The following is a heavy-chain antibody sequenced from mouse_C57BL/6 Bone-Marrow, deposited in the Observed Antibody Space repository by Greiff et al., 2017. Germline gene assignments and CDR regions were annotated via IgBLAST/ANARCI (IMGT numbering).Heavy chain of an antibody. Sequence: QVQLQQPGAELARPGASVKLSCKASGYTFTSYGISWVKQRTGQGLEWIGEIYPRSGNTYYNEKFKGKATLTADKSSSTAYMELRSLTSEDSEVYCCARSDYYYDSSYGYFDVWGTGTTVTVSS. CDR1: GYTFTSYG. V-gene: IGHV1-81*01. CDR2: IYPRSGNT. J-gene: IGHJ1*03. D-gene: IGHD1-1*01. CDR3: ARSDYYYDSSYGYFDV.